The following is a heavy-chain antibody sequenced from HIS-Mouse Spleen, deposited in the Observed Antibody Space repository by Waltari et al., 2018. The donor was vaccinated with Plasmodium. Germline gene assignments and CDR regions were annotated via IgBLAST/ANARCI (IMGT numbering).Heavy chain of an antibody. CDR1: GFTFDDYA. V-gene: IGHV3-9*01. D-gene: IGHD6-13*01. Sequence: EVQLVESGGGLVQPGRSLRLSCAASGFTFDDYAMQWVRQAPGKGLGWGQVISWNSGSIGYADSVKGRFTISRDNAKNSLYLQMNSLRAEDTALYYCAKVRRVRSWSWFDPWGQGTLVTVSS. J-gene: IGHJ5*02. CDR3: AKVRRVRSWSWFDP. CDR2: ISWNSGSI.